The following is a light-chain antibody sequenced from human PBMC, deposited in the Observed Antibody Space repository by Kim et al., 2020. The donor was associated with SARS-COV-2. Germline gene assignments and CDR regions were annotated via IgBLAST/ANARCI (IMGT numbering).Light chain of an antibody. V-gene: IGLV1-40*01. CDR2: GNN. Sequence: GQRVTISCTGSPSTIGAGYNVHWYQQLPGTAPKLLIYGNNNRPSGVPDRFSGSNSGPSASLAITGLQAADEADYYCQSFDSSLREVFGGGTQLTVL. J-gene: IGLJ2*01. CDR3: QSFDSSLREV. CDR1: PSTIGAGYN.